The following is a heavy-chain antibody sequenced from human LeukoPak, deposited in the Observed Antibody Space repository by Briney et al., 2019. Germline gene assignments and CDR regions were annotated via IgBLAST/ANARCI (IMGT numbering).Heavy chain of an antibody. CDR1: GASISSSSYY. J-gene: IGHJ4*02. CDR2: IYYSGST. D-gene: IGHD2-15*01. V-gene: IGHV4-39*07. CDR3: ARDDSRAYFDY. Sequence: KPSETLSLTCTVSGASISSSSYYWGWIRQPPGKGLEWIGNIYYSGSTNYNPSLKSRVTISVDTSKNQFSLKLSSVTAADTAVYYCARDDSRAYFDYWGQGTLVTVSS.